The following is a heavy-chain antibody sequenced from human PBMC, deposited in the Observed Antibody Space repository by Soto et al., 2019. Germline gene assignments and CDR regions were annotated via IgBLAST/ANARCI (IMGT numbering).Heavy chain of an antibody. CDR3: ARVWGYSSSSDY. D-gene: IGHD6-6*01. V-gene: IGHV4-34*01. CDR1: GGSFSGYY. J-gene: IGHJ4*02. Sequence: SETLSLTCAVYGGSFSGYYWSWIRQPPGKGLEWIGEINHSGSTNYNPSLKSRVTISVDTSKNQFSLKLSSVTAADTAVYYCARVWGYSSSSDYWGQGTLVTVSS. CDR2: INHSGST.